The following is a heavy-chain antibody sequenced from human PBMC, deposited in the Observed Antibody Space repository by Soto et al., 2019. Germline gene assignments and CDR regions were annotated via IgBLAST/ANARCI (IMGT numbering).Heavy chain of an antibody. CDR2: IIPIFGTS. CDR1: GGTFSSYA. Sequence: SVKVSCKASGGTFSSYAICWVRQAPGQGLEWMGGIIPIFGTSNYAQNFQGRVTITADESTSTAYMELSSLRSEDTAVYYCARALYSSGWYPDYWGQGTLVTVSS. J-gene: IGHJ4*02. D-gene: IGHD6-19*01. CDR3: ARALYSSGWYPDY. V-gene: IGHV1-69*13.